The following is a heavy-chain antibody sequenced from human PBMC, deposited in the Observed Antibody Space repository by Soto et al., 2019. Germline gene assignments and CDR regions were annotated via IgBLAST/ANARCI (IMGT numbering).Heavy chain of an antibody. CDR3: ARDRHTVTTYYYYGMDV. V-gene: IGHV4-34*01. J-gene: IGHJ6*02. D-gene: IGHD4-4*01. Sequence: SETLSLTCAVYGGSFSGYYWSWIRQPPGKGLEWIGEINHSGSTNYNPSLKSRVTISVDTSKNQFSLKLSSVTAADTAVYYCARDRHTVTTYYYYGMDVWGQGTTVTVSS. CDR1: GGSFSGYY. CDR2: INHSGST.